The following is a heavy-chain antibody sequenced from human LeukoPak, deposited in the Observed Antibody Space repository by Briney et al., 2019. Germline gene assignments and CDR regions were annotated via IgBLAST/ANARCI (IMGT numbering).Heavy chain of an antibody. CDR2: IYSGGST. V-gene: IGHV3-53*01. D-gene: IGHD1-26*01. J-gene: IGHJ4*02. CDR1: GFTVSSNY. Sequence: ILPGGDLRLSCAASGFTVSSNYMSWVRQAPGKGLEWVSVIYSGGSTYYADSVMGRFTISRDNSKNTLYLQMNSLRAEDTAVYYCARDGATGVTSILDYWGQGTLATASS. CDR3: ARDGATGVTSILDY.